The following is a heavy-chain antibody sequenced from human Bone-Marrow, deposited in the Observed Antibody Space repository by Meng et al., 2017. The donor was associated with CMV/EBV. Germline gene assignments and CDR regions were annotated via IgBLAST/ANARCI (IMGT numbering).Heavy chain of an antibody. Sequence: GGSLRLACVAADFTFSNYAMIWVRQAPGKGLEWVSGIDWNGGRTGYADSVKGRFTISRDNAKNSLYLQMNSLRAEDTAVYYCAKGIFSPDQLLLDDAFDIWGQGTMVTVSS. V-gene: IGHV3-20*04. J-gene: IGHJ3*02. CDR3: AKGIFSPDQLLLDDAFDI. D-gene: IGHD2-2*01. CDR2: IDWNGGRT. CDR1: DFTFSNYA.